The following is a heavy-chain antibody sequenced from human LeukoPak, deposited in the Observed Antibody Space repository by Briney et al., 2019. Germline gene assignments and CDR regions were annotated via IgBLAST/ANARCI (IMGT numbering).Heavy chain of an antibody. CDR3: ARDAGYGGNSDY. CDR2: INKDGSDK. D-gene: IGHD4-23*01. V-gene: IGHV3-7*01. CDR1: GFTFNMHW. J-gene: IGHJ4*02. Sequence: GGSLRLSCAASGFTFNMHWMTWVRQAPGKGLESVAYINKDGSDKYYVDSVKGRFTVSRDNAKNSLYLQMNSLRAEDTAVYYCARDAGYGGNSDYWGQGTLVTVSS.